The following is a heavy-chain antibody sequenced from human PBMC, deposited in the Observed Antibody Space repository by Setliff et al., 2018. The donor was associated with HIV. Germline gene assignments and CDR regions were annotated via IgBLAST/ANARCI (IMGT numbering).Heavy chain of an antibody. V-gene: IGHV1-69*13. J-gene: IGHJ4*02. Sequence: SVKVSCKASGYTFTGYYMHWVRQAPGQGLEWMGGIIPILGTTNYAQKFQGRVTITADESTSTAYMELSSLRFEDTAVYYCARDPNQVGAVAGALDYWGQGTLVTVSS. CDR1: GYTFTGYY. CDR3: ARDPNQVGAVAGALDY. D-gene: IGHD6-19*01. CDR2: IIPILGTT.